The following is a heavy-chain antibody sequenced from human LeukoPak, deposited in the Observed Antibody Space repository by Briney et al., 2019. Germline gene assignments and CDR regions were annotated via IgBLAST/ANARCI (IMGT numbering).Heavy chain of an antibody. CDR3: ARLQRPPSGYYFDY. J-gene: IGHJ4*02. D-gene: IGHD1-1*01. Sequence: SETLSLTCTVSGGSISSYYWSWLRQPPGKGLEWIGYIYYSGSTNYNPSLTSRVTISVDTSKNQFSLTLSSVPAADTPVSYCARLQRPPSGYYFDYGGQGTLVTVSS. CDR1: GGSISSYY. CDR2: IYYSGST. V-gene: IGHV4-59*01.